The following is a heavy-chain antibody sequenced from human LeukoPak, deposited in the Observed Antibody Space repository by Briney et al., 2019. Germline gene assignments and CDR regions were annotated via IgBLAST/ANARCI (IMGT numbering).Heavy chain of an antibody. J-gene: IGHJ6*03. CDR1: GFIFGDYG. V-gene: IGHV3-49*04. D-gene: IGHD1-26*01. CDR2: IRSKAYGGTT. CDR3: TRGPVEGATPKKYYYMDV. Sequence: GGSPRLSCTGSGFIFGDYGMTWVRQAPGKGLEWVGFIRSKAYGGTTENAASVRGRFTISRDDSKSIAYLQMNSLKTEDTAMYYCTRGPVEGATPKKYYYMDVWGKGTTVTISS.